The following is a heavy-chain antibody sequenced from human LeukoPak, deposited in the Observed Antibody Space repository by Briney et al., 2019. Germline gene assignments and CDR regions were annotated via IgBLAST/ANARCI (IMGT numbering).Heavy chain of an antibody. J-gene: IGHJ4*02. D-gene: IGHD5-18*01. CDR3: ARVHVDTAMGPYYFDY. CDR2: IYYSGST. V-gene: IGHV4-61*01. CDR1: GGSISSGYHY. Sequence: PSETLSLTCTVSGGSISSGYHYWTWIRQPPGKGLEWVGYIYYSGSTNYNPSLKSRVTISVDTSKNQFSLKLSSVTAADTAVYYCARVHVDTAMGPYYFDYWGQGTLVTVSS.